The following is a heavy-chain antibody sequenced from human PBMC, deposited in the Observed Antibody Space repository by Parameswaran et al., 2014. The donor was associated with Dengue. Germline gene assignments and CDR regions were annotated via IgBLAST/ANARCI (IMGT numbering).Heavy chain of an antibody. J-gene: IGHJ6*02. D-gene: IGHD2/OR15-2a*01. CDR2: LIPMFGTA. Sequence: WVRQAPGQGLEWMGGLIPMFGTANYAQKFQGRVTITADESTSTAYMELSGLRSEDTAVYYCATTPPAGGVVGTTWRDNYYYYYGIHVWGQGTTVTVSS. V-gene: IGHV1-69*01. CDR3: ATTPPAGGVVGTTWRDNYYYYYGIHV.